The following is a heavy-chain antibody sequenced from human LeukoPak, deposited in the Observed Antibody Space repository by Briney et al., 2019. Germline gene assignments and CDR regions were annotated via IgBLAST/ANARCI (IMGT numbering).Heavy chain of an antibody. D-gene: IGHD1-7*01. CDR1: GGSFSGYY. Sequence: PSETLSLTCAVYGGSFSGYYWSWIRQPPGKGLEWIGEINHSGSTNYNPSLKSRVTISVDTSKNQFSLKLSSVTAADTAVYYCARRRLGGNWNSKEGAWSDPWGQGTLVTVSS. V-gene: IGHV4-34*01. CDR3: ARRRLGGNWNSKEGAWSDP. CDR2: INHSGST. J-gene: IGHJ5*02.